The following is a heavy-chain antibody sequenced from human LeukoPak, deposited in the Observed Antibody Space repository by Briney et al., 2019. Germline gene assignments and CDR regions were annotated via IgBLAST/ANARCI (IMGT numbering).Heavy chain of an antibody. CDR2: IYYSGST. Sequence: SETLSLTCTVSGGSISSSSYYWGWIRQPPGKGLEWIGSIYYSGSTYYNPSLKSRVTISVDTSKNQFSLKLSSVTAADTAVYYCARGHIVVVVAAMTMLGYFDYWGQGTLVTVSS. J-gene: IGHJ4*02. D-gene: IGHD2-15*01. V-gene: IGHV4-39*07. CDR3: ARGHIVVVVAAMTMLGYFDY. CDR1: GGSISSSSYY.